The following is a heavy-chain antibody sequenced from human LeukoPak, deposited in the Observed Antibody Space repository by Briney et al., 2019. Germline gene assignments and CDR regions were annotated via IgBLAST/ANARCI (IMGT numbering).Heavy chain of an antibody. CDR3: ARDRVVLWFGELTAHDGNDY. J-gene: IGHJ4*02. V-gene: IGHV3-21*01. CDR1: GFTFSSYS. CDR2: ISSSSSYI. Sequence: GGSLRLSCAASGFTFSSYSMNWVRQAPGKGLEWVSSISSSSSYIYYADSVKGRFTISRDNAKNSLYLQMNSLRAEDTAVYYCARDRVVLWFGELTAHDGNDYWGQGTLVTVSS. D-gene: IGHD3-10*01.